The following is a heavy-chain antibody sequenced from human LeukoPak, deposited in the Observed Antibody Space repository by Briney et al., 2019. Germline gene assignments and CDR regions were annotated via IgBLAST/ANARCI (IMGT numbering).Heavy chain of an antibody. J-gene: IGHJ4*02. Sequence: SGGSLRLSCAASGFTFSSYGMHWVRQAPGKGPEWVAFIRYDGSNKYYADSVKGRFTISRDNSKNTLYLQMNSLRAEDTAVYYCAKGTAMTNDYWGQGTLVTVSS. CDR1: GFTFSSYG. D-gene: IGHD5-18*01. CDR3: AKGTAMTNDY. V-gene: IGHV3-30*02. CDR2: IRYDGSNK.